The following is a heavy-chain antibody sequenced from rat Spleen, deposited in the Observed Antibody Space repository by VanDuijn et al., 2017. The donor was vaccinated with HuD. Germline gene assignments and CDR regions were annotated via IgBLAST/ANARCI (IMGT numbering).Heavy chain of an antibody. V-gene: IGHV5-29*01. J-gene: IGHJ2*01. CDR1: GFTFSDYG. CDR2: ISYGDTSGHSST. Sequence: EVQLVASDGGLVQPGKSLKLSCAASGFTFSDYGMAWVRQAPTKGLEWVATISYGDTSGHSSTYYRDSVKGRFTISRDNAKSTLSLQMDSLRSEDTATYYCARRHYGYTDYFDYWGQGVMVTVSS. D-gene: IGHD1-6*01. CDR3: ARRHYGYTDYFDY.